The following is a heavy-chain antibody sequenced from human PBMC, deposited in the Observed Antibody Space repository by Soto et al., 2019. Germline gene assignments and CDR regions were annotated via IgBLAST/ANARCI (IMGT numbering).Heavy chain of an antibody. V-gene: IGHV1-69*01. Sequence: QVQLVQSGAEVKKPGSSVKVSCKASGGTFSSYAISWVRQAPGQGLEWMGGIIPIFGTANYAQKFQGRVTITADESTSTAYMGLSSLRSEDTAVYYCARGVGNSSSWPISRIYYYGMDVWGQGTTVTVSS. CDR2: IIPIFGTA. CDR3: ARGVGNSSSWPISRIYYYGMDV. CDR1: GGTFSSYA. D-gene: IGHD6-13*01. J-gene: IGHJ6*02.